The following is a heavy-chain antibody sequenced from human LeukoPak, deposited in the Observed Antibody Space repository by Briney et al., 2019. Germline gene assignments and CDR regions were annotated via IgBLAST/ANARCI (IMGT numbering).Heavy chain of an antibody. CDR1: GFTLGRYW. V-gene: IGHV3-74*01. J-gene: IGHJ4*02. CDR3: VRGGTGWYY. Sequence: GGCLCLSCAAAGFTLGRYWIYWVRHTGGEGLVCVAGINGDETRTIYSDSVKGRFTISGDNAKNRLDLQMNSLRAEDTAVYYCVRGGTGWYYWGQGTLVTVAT. CDR2: INGDETRT. D-gene: IGHD6-19*01.